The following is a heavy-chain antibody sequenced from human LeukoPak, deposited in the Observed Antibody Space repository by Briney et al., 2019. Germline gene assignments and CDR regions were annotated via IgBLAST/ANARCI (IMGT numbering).Heavy chain of an antibody. CDR3: ARAFGPRYYYGSGGAYYFDY. D-gene: IGHD3-10*01. V-gene: IGHV1-18*01. Sequence: ASVKVSCKASGYTFTSYGISWVRQAPGQGLEWMGWISAYNGNTNYAQKLQGRVTMTTDTSTSTAYMQLRSLSSDHTAVYYRARAFGPRYYYGSGGAYYFDYWGQGTLVTVSS. J-gene: IGHJ4*02. CDR2: ISAYNGNT. CDR1: GYTFTSYG.